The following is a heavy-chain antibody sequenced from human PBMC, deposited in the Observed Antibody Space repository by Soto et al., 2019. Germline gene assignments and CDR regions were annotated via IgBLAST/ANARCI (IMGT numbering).Heavy chain of an antibody. V-gene: IGHV1-69*02. Sequence: QVQLVQSGAEVKMPGSSVQVSCTASGGTFTSYTFSWVRQVPGQGLEWMGRIIPILRMADFAQKFQGRVTITADESTSTVYMKLSSLRSEDTAVYYCATSYGSGSAHFDYWGQGTLVTVS. D-gene: IGHD3-10*01. CDR3: ATSYGSGSAHFDY. J-gene: IGHJ4*02. CDR1: GGTFTSYT. CDR2: IIPILRMA.